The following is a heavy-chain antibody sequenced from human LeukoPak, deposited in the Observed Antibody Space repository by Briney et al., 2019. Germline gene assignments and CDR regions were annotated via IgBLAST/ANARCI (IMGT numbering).Heavy chain of an antibody. CDR1: GGSFSGYY. Sequence: SETLSPTCAVYGGSFSGYYWSWIRQPPGKGLEWIGEINHSGSTHYNPSLKSRVTISVDTSKNQFSLKLSSVTAADTAVYYCARLGPNYDILTGYPMKHYYYYGMDVWGQGTTVTVSS. CDR3: ARLGPNYDILTGYPMKHYYYYGMDV. J-gene: IGHJ6*02. D-gene: IGHD3-9*01. CDR2: INHSGST. V-gene: IGHV4-34*01.